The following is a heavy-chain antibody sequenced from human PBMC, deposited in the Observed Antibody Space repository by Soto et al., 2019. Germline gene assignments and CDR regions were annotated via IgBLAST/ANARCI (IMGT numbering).Heavy chain of an antibody. J-gene: IGHJ6*02. D-gene: IGHD3-22*01. V-gene: IGHV4-34*01. CDR2: INHSGSS. Sequence: PSTNLYITSSVYDGSFSGDYWSWVRQPPGKGLEWIGEINHSGSSNYNPSLKSRVTISVDTSKNQFSLKLSSVTAADTAVYYCARFSIFYYYDSICYHGMDVWGQGTKVT. CDR3: ARFSIFYYYDSICYHGMDV. CDR1: DGSFSGDY.